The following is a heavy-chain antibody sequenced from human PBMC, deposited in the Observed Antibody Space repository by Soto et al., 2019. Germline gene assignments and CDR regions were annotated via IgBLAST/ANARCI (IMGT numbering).Heavy chain of an antibody. CDR1: GGSISSYY. V-gene: IGHV4-59*01. Sequence: PSETLSLTCTVSGGSISSYYWSWIRQPPGKGLEWIGYIYYSGSTNYNPSLKSRVTISVDTSKNQFSLKLSSVTAADTAVYYCARADYYYYGMDVWGQGTTVTVSS. CDR3: ARADYYYYGMDV. J-gene: IGHJ6*02. CDR2: IYYSGST.